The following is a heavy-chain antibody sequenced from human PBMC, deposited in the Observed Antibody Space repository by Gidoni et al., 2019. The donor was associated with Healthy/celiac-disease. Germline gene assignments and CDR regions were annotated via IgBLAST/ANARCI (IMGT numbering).Heavy chain of an antibody. D-gene: IGHD6-13*01. J-gene: IGHJ5*02. CDR2: IYYSGST. V-gene: IGHV4-59*01. CDR1: GGSISSYY. CDR3: ARVIAAAGTRWFDP. Sequence: QVQLQESGPGLVKPSETLSLTCTVSGGSISSYYWSWIRQPPGKGLEWIGYIYYSGSTNYNPSLKSRVTISVDTSKNQFSLKLSSVTAADTAVYYCARVIAAAGTRWFDPWGQGTLVTVSS.